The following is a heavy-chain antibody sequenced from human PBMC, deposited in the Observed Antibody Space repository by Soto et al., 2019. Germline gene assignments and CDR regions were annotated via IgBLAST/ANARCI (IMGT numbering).Heavy chain of an antibody. J-gene: IGHJ5*02. CDR3: ARMKNYGSGSYYQSGWFDP. Sequence: PSETLXLTCAVYGGSFSGYYWSWIRQPPGKGLEWIGEINHSGSTNYNPSLKSRVTIPVDTSKNQFSLKLSSVTAADTAVYYCARMKNYGSGSYYQSGWFDPWGQGSLVTV. CDR1: GGSFSGYY. D-gene: IGHD3-10*01. CDR2: INHSGST. V-gene: IGHV4-34*01.